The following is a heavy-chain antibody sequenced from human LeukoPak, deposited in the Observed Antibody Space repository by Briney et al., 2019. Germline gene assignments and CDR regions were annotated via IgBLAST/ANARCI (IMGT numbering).Heavy chain of an antibody. V-gene: IGHV4-34*01. CDR1: GGSFSGYY. Sequence: SETLSLTCAVYGGSFSGYYWSWIRQPPGKGLEWIEEINHSGSTNYNPSLKSRVTISVDTSKKQFSLKLSSVTAADTAVYYCVTYYFDSSGPKKNYWGQGTLVTVSS. J-gene: IGHJ4*02. CDR2: INHSGST. D-gene: IGHD3-22*01. CDR3: VTYYFDSSGPKKNY.